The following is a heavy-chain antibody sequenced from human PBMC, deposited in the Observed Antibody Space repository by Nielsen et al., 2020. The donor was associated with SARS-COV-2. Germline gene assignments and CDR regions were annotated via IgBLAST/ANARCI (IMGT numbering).Heavy chain of an antibody. V-gene: IGHV4-34*01. CDR3: ARGRRHCSSTSCYYYYYYGMDV. Sequence: ETLSLTCAVYGGSFSGYYWSWIRQPPGKGLEWIGEINHSGSTNYNPSLKSRVTISVDTSKNQFSLKLSSVTAADTAVYYCARGRRHCSSTSCYYYYYYGMDVWGQGTTVTVSS. CDR1: GGSFSGYY. CDR2: INHSGST. D-gene: IGHD2-2*01. J-gene: IGHJ6*02.